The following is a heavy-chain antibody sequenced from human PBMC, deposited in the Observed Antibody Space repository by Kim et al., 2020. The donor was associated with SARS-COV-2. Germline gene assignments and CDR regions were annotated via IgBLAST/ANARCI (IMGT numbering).Heavy chain of an antibody. V-gene: IGHV1-69*13. CDR2: IIPIFGTA. CDR1: GGTFSSYA. Sequence: SVKVSCKASGGTFSSYAISWVRQAPGQGLEWMGGIIPIFGTANYAQKFQGRVTITADESTSTAYMELSSLRSEDTAVYYCAREVKYDFWSGSRNYYYGMDVWGQGTTVTVSS. D-gene: IGHD3-3*01. J-gene: IGHJ6*02. CDR3: AREVKYDFWSGSRNYYYGMDV.